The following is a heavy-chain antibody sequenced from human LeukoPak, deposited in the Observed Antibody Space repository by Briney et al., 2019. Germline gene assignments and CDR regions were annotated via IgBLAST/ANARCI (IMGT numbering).Heavy chain of an antibody. Sequence: SETLSLTCAVSGYSISSGCYWGWIRQPPGKGLEWIGSIYHSGSTYYNPSLKSRVTISVDTSKNQFSLKLSSVTAADTAVYYCASTTYSGPTLKGRRPFDYWGQGTLVTVSS. CDR1: GYSISSGCY. CDR3: ASTTYSGPTLKGRRPFDY. J-gene: IGHJ4*02. CDR2: IYHSGST. V-gene: IGHV4-38-2*01. D-gene: IGHD5-12*01.